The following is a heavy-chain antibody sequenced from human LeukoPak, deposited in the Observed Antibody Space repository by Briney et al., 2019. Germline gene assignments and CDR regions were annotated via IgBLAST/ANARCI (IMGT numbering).Heavy chain of an antibody. CDR2: INHSGST. CDR1: GGSFSGYY. V-gene: IGHV4-34*01. CDR3: ARSAAGEQWLVGLYYYYYGMDV. J-gene: IGHJ6*02. Sequence: SETLSLTCAVYGGSFSGYYWSWIRQPPGKGLEWIGEINHSGSTNYNPSLKSRVTISVDTSKNQFSLKLSSVTAADTAVYYCARSAAGEQWLVGLYYYYYGMDVWGLGTTVTVSS. D-gene: IGHD6-19*01.